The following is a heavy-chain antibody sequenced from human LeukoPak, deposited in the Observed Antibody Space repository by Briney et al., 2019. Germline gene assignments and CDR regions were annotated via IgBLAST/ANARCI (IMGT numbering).Heavy chain of an antibody. CDR1: GGSISSYY. J-gene: IGHJ6*02. CDR2: IYYSGST. CDR3: ARSVLTAAAGPFYYYYYGMDV. D-gene: IGHD6-13*01. Sequence: SETLSLTCTVSGGSISSYYWSWIRQPPGKGLEWIGYIYYSGSTNYNPSLKSRVTISVDTSKNQFSLKLSSVTAADTAVYYCARSVLTAAAGPFYYYYYGMDVWGQGTTVTVSS. V-gene: IGHV4-59*12.